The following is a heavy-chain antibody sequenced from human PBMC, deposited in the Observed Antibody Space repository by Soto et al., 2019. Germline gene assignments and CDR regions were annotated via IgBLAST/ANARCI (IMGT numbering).Heavy chain of an antibody. CDR1: GYMFTAYY. Sequence: ASVKVSCKASGYMFTAYYMHWVRQAPGQGLEWLGWINPNSGGTGYAQNFQGWVTMTRDTSINTAYMELTRPRSDDTAVYCCARDRGNSGYRTGFYKTRFGYSGLDVWGQESTVTV. D-gene: IGHD3-10*01. J-gene: IGHJ6*02. CDR2: INPNSGGT. V-gene: IGHV1-2*04. CDR3: ARDRGNSGYRTGFYKTRFGYSGLDV.